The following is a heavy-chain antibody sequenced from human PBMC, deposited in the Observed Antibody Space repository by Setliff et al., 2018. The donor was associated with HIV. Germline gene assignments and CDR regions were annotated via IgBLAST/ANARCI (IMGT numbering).Heavy chain of an antibody. V-gene: IGHV1-18*01. D-gene: IGHD3-9*01. Sequence: ASVKVSCKASGGSFSSYGITWVRQAPGQGLEWMGWISAYNGNTNYAQKLQGRVTMTTDTSTSTAYMELRSLGSDDTAVYYCARVGGPYYDLLTGYYGAVDYWGQGTLVTVSS. CDR1: GGSFSSYG. J-gene: IGHJ4*02. CDR3: ARVGGPYYDLLTGYYGAVDY. CDR2: ISAYNGNT.